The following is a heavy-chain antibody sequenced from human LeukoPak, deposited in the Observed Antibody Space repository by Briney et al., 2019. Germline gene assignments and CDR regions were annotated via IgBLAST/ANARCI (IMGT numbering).Heavy chain of an antibody. D-gene: IGHD1-26*01. CDR3: ARGGGTEWELPPAEYFQH. CDR2: IKPSGGST. V-gene: IGHV1-46*01. Sequence: ASVTVSYKPSRYTFTSYYMHWVRQAPGQRLEGMGIIKPSGGSTSYEQKFQRRVTMTKDTSTSTVYMELSSLRSEDTAVYYCARGGGTEWELPPAEYFQHWGQGTLVTVSS. J-gene: IGHJ1*01. CDR1: RYTFTSYY.